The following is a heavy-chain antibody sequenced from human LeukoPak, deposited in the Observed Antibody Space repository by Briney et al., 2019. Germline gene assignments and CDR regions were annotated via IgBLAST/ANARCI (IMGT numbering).Heavy chain of an antibody. CDR2: IWYDGSNK. CDR1: GFTFSSYG. CDR3: ARERYLRFLEWPIPRGAFDI. Sequence: GGSLGLSCAASGFTFSSYGMHWVRQAPGKGLEWVAVIWYDGSNKYYADSVKGRFTISRDNSKNTLYLQMNSLRAEDTAVYYCARERYLRFLEWPIPRGAFDIWGQGTMVTVSS. V-gene: IGHV3-33*01. D-gene: IGHD3-3*01. J-gene: IGHJ3*02.